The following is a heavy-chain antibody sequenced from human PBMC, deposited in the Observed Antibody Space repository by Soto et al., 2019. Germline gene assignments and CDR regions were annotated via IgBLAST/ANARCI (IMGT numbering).Heavy chain of an antibody. D-gene: IGHD3-10*01. V-gene: IGHV4-59*08. J-gene: IGHJ6*02. CDR3: ARQGFGALHGLVHV. Sequence: PSETLSLTCTVSGGSISNDYWSWFRQTPGKGLEWIGYVHDSWGSNYNPSLKSRVAISLDTSKSQFSLKLTSVTATDTAVYYCARQGFGALHGLVHVRGQGTTVTVS. CDR2: VHDSWGS. CDR1: GGSISNDY.